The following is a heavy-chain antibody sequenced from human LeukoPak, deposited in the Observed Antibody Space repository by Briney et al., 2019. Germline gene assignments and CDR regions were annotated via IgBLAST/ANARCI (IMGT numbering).Heavy chain of an antibody. D-gene: IGHD3-3*01. J-gene: IGHJ3*02. CDR1: GFTFSSYT. V-gene: IGHV3-23*01. CDR2: ISGSGGST. Sequence: PGGSLRLSSAASGFTFSSYTMSWVRQAPGKGLEWVSAISGSGGSTYYADSVKGRFTISRDNSKNTLYLQMNSLRAEDTAVYYCAKGRGYLEAFDIWGQGTMVTVSS. CDR3: AKGRGYLEAFDI.